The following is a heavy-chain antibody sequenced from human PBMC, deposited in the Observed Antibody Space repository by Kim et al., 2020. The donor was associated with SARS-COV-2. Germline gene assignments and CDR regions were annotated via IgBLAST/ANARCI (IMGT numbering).Heavy chain of an antibody. J-gene: IGHJ4*02. CDR1: GFTFSSHA. D-gene: IGHD2-15*01. V-gene: IGHV3-30*04. Sequence: GGSLRLSCAASGFTFSSHAMHWVRQAPGKGLEWVAVISYDGSNKYYADSVKGRFTISRDNSKNTLYLQMNSLRAEDTAVYYCASSVVVVAANDFDYWGQGTLVTVSS. CDR2: ISYDGSNK. CDR3: ASSVVVVAANDFDY.